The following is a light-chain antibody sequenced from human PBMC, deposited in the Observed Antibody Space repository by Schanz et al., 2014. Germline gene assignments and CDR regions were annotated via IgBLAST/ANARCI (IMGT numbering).Light chain of an antibody. Sequence: EIVVTQSPATLALSPGERASLSCRASRSISGNLAWYQQKPGQAPRLLIFGASTRATGIPPRFSGSMSGTEFTLTIDSLQSEDFAVYYCQQYNNWPLTFGGGTKVEIK. CDR1: RSISGN. V-gene: IGKV3-15*01. CDR3: QQYNNWPLT. CDR2: GAS. J-gene: IGKJ4*01.